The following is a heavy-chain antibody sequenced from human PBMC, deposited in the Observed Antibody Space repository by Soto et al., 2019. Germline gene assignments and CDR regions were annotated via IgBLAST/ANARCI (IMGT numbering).Heavy chain of an antibody. Sequence: QVQLEESGPGLVKPSGTLSLTCAVSGGAISSSNWWSWVRQPPGKGLEWIGGIYHSGSTNYNPSLKSRVTISVDKSKNQFSLKLSSVTAAYTAVYYSARVAVAGTRVDFLGQGTLVTVSS. V-gene: IGHV4-4*02. CDR3: ARVAVAGTRVDF. CDR2: IYHSGST. CDR1: GGAISSSNW. J-gene: IGHJ4*02. D-gene: IGHD6-19*01.